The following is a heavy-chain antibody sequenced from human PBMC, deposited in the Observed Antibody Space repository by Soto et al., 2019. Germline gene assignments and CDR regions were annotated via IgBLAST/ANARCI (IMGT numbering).Heavy chain of an antibody. CDR1: GGSISSGDYY. CDR3: AGVLGYCTNGVCNWFDP. V-gene: IGHV4-30-4*01. J-gene: IGHJ5*02. Sequence: QVQLQESGPGLVKPSQTLSLTCTVSGGSISSGDYYWSWIRQPPGKVLEWIGYSYYSGSTYYNPSLKSRVTISVDTSKNQFSLKLSSVTAADTAVYYCAGVLGYCTNGVCNWFDPWGQGTLVTVSS. D-gene: IGHD2-8*01. CDR2: SYYSGST.